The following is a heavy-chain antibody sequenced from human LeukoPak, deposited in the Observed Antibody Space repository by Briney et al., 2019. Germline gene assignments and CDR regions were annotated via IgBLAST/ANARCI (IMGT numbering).Heavy chain of an antibody. V-gene: IGHV3-7*01. CDR3: ARDGVQGTYYDFWSGYYTGGFGY. Sequence: GGSLRLSCAASGFTFSSCWMSWVRQAPGKGLEWVANIKQDGSEKYYVDSVKGRFTISGDNAKNSLYLQMNSLRAEDTAVYYCARDGVQGTYYDFWSGYYTGGFGYWGQGTLVTVSS. D-gene: IGHD3-3*01. CDR1: GFTFSSCW. J-gene: IGHJ4*02. CDR2: IKQDGSEK.